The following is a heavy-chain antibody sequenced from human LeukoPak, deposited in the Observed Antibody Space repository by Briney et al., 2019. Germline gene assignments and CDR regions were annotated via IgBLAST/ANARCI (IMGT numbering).Heavy chain of an antibody. CDR2: IWYDGTNK. CDR3: ARGQHSPDY. CDR1: GFMFRTYG. Sequence: PGGSLRLSCAASGFMFRTYGMQWVRQAPGTGLEWVAVIWYDGTNKYYIDSVKGRFTISRDNSKNTLYLQMNSLRAEDTAVYFCARGQHSPDYWGQGTLVTVSS. V-gene: IGHV3-33*01. D-gene: IGHD2-15*01. J-gene: IGHJ4*02.